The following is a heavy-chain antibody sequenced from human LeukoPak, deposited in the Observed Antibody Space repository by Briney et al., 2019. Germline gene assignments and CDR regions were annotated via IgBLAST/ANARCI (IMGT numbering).Heavy chain of an antibody. V-gene: IGHV4-61*05. CDR2: INNIGGT. CDR3: ARRGPNLYYYDSSGYLDY. Sequence: SETLSLTCTVSGGSLSSSSYYWGWIRQPPGRGLEWFGYINNIGGTNYNPSLKSRVTISVDTSKNQFSLKLSSVTAADTAVYYCARRGPNLYYYDSSGYLDYWGQGTLVTVSS. D-gene: IGHD3-22*01. CDR1: GGSLSSSSYY. J-gene: IGHJ4*02.